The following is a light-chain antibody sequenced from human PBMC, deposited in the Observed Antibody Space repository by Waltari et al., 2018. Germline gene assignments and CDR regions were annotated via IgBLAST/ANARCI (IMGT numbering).Light chain of an antibody. CDR3: QQYGSSVLYT. Sequence: EIVLTQSPGTLSLSPGERATLSCRTSQRLTKNYLAWYQQKPGQAPRLLIYGASSRAAGIPDRFSGSGSGTDFTLTISRLEPEEFAVYYCQQYGSSVLYTFGQGTKLEIK. J-gene: IGKJ2*01. CDR1: QRLTKNY. V-gene: IGKV3-20*01. CDR2: GAS.